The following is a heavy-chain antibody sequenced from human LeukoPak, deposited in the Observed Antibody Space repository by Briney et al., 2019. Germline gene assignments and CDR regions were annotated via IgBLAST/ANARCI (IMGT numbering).Heavy chain of an antibody. J-gene: IGHJ4*02. D-gene: IGHD1-26*01. V-gene: IGHV3-23*01. CDR3: AKVHYTASFPGSFPGRIYFDS. Sequence: GRCLRLSCASSGFTFTIYATRGAPHPPGKGLGCGLAIPVKGDNTYYAGSVKGRFAISRDRSKNALSRQMNSLRAEDTDVYYCAKVHYTASFPGSFPGRIYFDSWGQGSLVTVSS. CDR1: GFTFTIYA. CDR2: IPVKGDNT.